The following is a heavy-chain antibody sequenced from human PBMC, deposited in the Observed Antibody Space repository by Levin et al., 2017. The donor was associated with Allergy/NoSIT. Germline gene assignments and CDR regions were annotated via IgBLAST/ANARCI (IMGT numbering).Heavy chain of an antibody. Sequence: GGSLRLSCAASGFTFSDHYMDWVRQAPGKGLEWVARIRNKANSYTTEYAASVKGRFTISRDDSKNSLYLQMNSLKTEDTAVYYCVRASVASTPYYFDYWGQGTLVTVPS. CDR3: VRASVASTPYYFDY. CDR1: GFTFSDHY. D-gene: IGHD6-19*01. V-gene: IGHV3-72*01. J-gene: IGHJ4*02. CDR2: IRNKANSYTT.